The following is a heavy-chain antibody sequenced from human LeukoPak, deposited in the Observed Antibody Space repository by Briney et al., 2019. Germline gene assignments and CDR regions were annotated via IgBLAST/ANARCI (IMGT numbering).Heavy chain of an antibody. D-gene: IGHD3-10*01. V-gene: IGHV4-39*01. CDR2: INYSGST. Sequence: PSETLSLTCTVSGGSVSSTTYFWSWIRQPPGKGLEWVASINYSGSTYYNPSLKSRVTISVDTSENQFSLKLSSVTAADTAVYYCARYVVYGSGKYYFDYWGQGTLVTVSS. J-gene: IGHJ4*02. CDR1: GGSVSSTTYF. CDR3: ARYVVYGSGKYYFDY.